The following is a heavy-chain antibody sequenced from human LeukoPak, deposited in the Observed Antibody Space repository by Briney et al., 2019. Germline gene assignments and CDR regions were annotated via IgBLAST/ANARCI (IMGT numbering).Heavy chain of an antibody. D-gene: IGHD3-10*01. V-gene: IGHV4-39*01. CDR2: INYSGST. Sequence: PSETLSLTCTVSGGSVSSTTYFWSWIRQPPGKGLEWVASINYSGSTYYNPSLKSRVTISVDTSENQFSLKLSSVTAADTAVYYCARYVVYGSGKYYFDYWGQGTLVTVSS. J-gene: IGHJ4*02. CDR1: GGSVSSTTYF. CDR3: ARYVVYGSGKYYFDY.